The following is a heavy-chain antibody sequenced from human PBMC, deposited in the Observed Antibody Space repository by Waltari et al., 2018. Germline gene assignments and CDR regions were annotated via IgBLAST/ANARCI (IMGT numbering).Heavy chain of an antibody. Sequence: QVQLQESGPGLVKPSGTLSLTCAVSGGSISSSNWWSWVRQPPGKGLEWIGEIYHSGRTNYNPSLKSRVTISVDKSKNQFSLKLSSVTAADTAVYYCARVIDIVALYYYYGMDVWGQGTTVTVSS. J-gene: IGHJ6*02. CDR3: ARVIDIVALYYYYGMDV. CDR2: IYHSGRT. V-gene: IGHV4-4*02. CDR1: GGSISSSNW. D-gene: IGHD5-12*01.